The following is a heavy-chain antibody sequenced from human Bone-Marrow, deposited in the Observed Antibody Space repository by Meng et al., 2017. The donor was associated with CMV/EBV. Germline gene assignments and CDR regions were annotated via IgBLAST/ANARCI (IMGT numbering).Heavy chain of an antibody. CDR3: ARDTNYDFWRPAGYYYYGMDV. CDR1: GYTFTSYG. Sequence: ASVKVSCKASGYTFTSYGISWVRQAPGQGLEWMGWNSAYNGNTNYAQKLQGRVTMTTDTSTSTAYMELRNRRSDDTAVYYCARDTNYDFWRPAGYYYYGMDVWGQGTTVTVSS. J-gene: IGHJ6*02. CDR2: NSAYNGNT. V-gene: IGHV1-18*01. D-gene: IGHD3-3*01.